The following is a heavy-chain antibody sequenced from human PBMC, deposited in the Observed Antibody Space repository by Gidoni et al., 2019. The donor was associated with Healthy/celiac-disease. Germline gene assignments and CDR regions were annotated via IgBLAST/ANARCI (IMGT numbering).Heavy chain of an antibody. Sequence: EVQLVESGGGLVQPGGSLRLSCAASGFTFSSYAMHWVRQAPGKGLEYVSAISSNGGSTYYANSVKGRVTISRDTSKNTLDLQMGSLRAEDMAVYYCARVEDDYGSWLDYWGQGTLVTVSS. J-gene: IGHJ4*02. D-gene: IGHD4-17*01. CDR1: GFTFSSYA. CDR3: ARVEDDYGSWLDY. CDR2: ISSNGGST. V-gene: IGHV3-64*01.